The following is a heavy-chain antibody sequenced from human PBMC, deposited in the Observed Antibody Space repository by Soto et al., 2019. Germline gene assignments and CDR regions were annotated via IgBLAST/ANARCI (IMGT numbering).Heavy chain of an antibody. CDR3: EASVIMYHYDASGYYYGDFDI. CDR1: GITFSDSA. J-gene: IGHJ3*02. CDR2: IVVGSGNT. Sequence: GASVKVSCKASGITFSDSAFQWVRQSRLQRLEWIGWIVVGSGNTNYAQELQERVTITRDTSTSTVYMELSGLRSEDTAVYYCEASVIMYHYDASGYYYGDFDIWGQGTLVTVSS. V-gene: IGHV1-58*01. D-gene: IGHD3-22*01.